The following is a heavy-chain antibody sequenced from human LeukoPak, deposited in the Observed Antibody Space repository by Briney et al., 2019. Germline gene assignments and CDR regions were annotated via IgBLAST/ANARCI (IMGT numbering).Heavy chain of an antibody. V-gene: IGHV5-10-1*01. CDR1: GYSFTSYW. Sequence: GESLRISCKGSGYSFTSYWISWVRQMPGKGLEWMGRIDPSDSYTNYSPSFQGHVTISADKSISTAYLQWSSLKASDTAMYYRASGVGATLDYWGQGTLVTVSS. D-gene: IGHD1-26*01. J-gene: IGHJ4*02. CDR3: ASGVGATLDY. CDR2: IDPSDSYT.